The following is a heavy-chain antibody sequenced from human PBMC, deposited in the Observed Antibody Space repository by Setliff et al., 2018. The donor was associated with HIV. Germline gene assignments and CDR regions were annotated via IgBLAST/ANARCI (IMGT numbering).Heavy chain of an antibody. Sequence: TLSLTCTVSGGSISSGGFYWSWIRQHPGKGLEWIGYIYNSGSSMYYNPSLKSRVTISGDTSKNQFSLKLSFVTAADTAVYYCARASRWGSIPFDYWGQGTLVTVSS. D-gene: IGHD2-21*01. CDR1: GGSISSGGFY. J-gene: IGHJ4*02. CDR3: ARASRWGSIPFDY. V-gene: IGHV4-31*03. CDR2: IYNSGSS.